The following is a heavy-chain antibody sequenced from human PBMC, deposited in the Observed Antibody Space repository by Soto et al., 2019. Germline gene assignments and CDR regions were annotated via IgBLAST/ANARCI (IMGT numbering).Heavy chain of an antibody. CDR1: GFTFSSYA. D-gene: IGHD5-12*01. J-gene: IGHJ3*02. CDR2: ISGSGGST. Sequence: GGSLRLSCAASGFTFSSYAMSWVRQAPGKGLEWVSAISGSGGSTYYADSVKGRFTISRDNSKNTLYLQMNSLRAEDTAVYYSAKPMVATIGAFDIWGQGKMVTVSS. CDR3: AKPMVATIGAFDI. V-gene: IGHV3-23*01.